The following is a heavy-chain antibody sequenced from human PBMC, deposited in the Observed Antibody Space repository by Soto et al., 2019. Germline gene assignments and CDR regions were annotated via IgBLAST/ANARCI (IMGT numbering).Heavy chain of an antibody. CDR3: ASTYCSSTSCYPYYYYGMDV. CDR2: IYHSGST. CDR1: GYSISSGYY. D-gene: IGHD2-2*01. J-gene: IGHJ6*02. V-gene: IGHV4-38-2*01. Sequence: SETLSLTCAVSGYSISSGYYWGWIRQPPGKGLEWIGSIYHSGSTYYNPSLKSRVTISVDTSKNQFSLKLSSVTAADTAVYYCASTYCSSTSCYPYYYYGMDVWGQGTTVTVSS.